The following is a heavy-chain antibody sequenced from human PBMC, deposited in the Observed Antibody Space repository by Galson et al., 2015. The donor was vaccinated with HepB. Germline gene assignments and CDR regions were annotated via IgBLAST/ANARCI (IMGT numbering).Heavy chain of an antibody. CDR3: ARDRPYYYDSSGIYYYYGMDV. D-gene: IGHD3-22*01. V-gene: IGHV1-46*04. CDR2: INPSGGST. Sequence: SVKVSCKASGYTFTSYYMHWVRQAPGQGLEWMGIINPSGGSTSYAQKLQGRVTMTRDTSTSTVYMELSSLRSEDTAVYYCARDRPYYYDSSGIYYYYGMDVWGQGTTVTVSS. J-gene: IGHJ6*02. CDR1: GYTFTSYY.